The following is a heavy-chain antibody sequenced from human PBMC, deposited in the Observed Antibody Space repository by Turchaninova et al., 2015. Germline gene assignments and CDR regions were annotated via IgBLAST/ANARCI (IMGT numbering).Heavy chain of an antibody. CDR1: GYTFTGHY. CDR2: LHPNSGDT. J-gene: IGHJ4*02. CDR3: TRESVGTTTFKY. V-gene: IGHV1-2*06. Sequence: QVQLVQSGAEVKKPGASVKVSCKASGYTFTGHYIHWVRQAPGQGLECMGRLHPNSGDTNYAQKFHGRVTMTRDTSISTVYMELGSLISDDTAMYYCTRESVGTTTFKYWGQGTLVTVSS. D-gene: IGHD1-26*01.